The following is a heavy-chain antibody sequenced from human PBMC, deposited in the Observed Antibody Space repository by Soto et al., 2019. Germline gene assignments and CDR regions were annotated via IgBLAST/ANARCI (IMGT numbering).Heavy chain of an antibody. CDR3: ARVSRIFGVRIDY. CDR1: GGSISSGGYY. CDR2: IYYSGST. Sequence: SETLSLTCTVSGGSISSGGYYWSWIRQHPGKGLEWIGYIYYSGSTYYNPSLKSRVTISVDTSKNQFSLKLSSVTAADTAVYYCARVSRIFGVRIDYWGQGTLVTVSS. V-gene: IGHV4-31*03. D-gene: IGHD3-3*02. J-gene: IGHJ4*02.